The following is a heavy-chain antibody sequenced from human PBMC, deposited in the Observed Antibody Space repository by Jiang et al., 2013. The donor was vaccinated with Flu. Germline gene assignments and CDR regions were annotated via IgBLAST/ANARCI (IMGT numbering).Heavy chain of an antibody. Sequence: LLKPSETLSLTCAVYGGSFSGYYWSWIRQPPGKGLEWIGEINHSGSTNYNPSLKSRVTISVDTSKNQFSLKLSSVTAADTAVYYCARGLARYSSGWYRYWGQGTLVTVSS. J-gene: IGHJ4*02. CDR3: ARGLARYSSGWYRY. V-gene: IGHV4-34*01. CDR1: GGSFSGYY. D-gene: IGHD6-19*01. CDR2: INHSGST.